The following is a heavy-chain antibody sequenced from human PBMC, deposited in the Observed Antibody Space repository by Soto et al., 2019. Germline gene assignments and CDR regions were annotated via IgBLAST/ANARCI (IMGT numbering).Heavy chain of an antibody. CDR1: GGMFSRYG. V-gene: IGHV3-33*01. J-gene: IGHJ3*01. CDR2: IWYDGSNK. D-gene: IGHD1-7*01. Sequence: RVWCRGSGGMFSRYGMLGVGEVVGMGVEWVVGIWYDGSNKYYVDSVKGRFTISRENSKNTMYLQMNSLRAEDTAVYYCASDQVELLSYSSRLAAWGQWT. CDR3: ASDQVELLSYSSRLAA.